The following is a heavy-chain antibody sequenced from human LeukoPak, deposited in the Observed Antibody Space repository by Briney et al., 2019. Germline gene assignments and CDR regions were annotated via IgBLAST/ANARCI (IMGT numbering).Heavy chain of an antibody. Sequence: SETLSLTCTVSGGSISSYYWSWIRQPPGKGLEWIGYIYYSGSTNYNPSLKSRVTISVDTSKNQFSLKLSSVTAADTAVYYCASLGKSGYSYGYTWGQGTLVTVSS. CDR1: GGSISSYY. CDR2: IYYSGST. V-gene: IGHV4-59*01. D-gene: IGHD5-18*01. CDR3: ASLGKSGYSYGYT. J-gene: IGHJ5*02.